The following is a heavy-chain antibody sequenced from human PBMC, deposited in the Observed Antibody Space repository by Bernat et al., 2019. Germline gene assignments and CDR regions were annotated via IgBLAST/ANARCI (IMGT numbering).Heavy chain of an antibody. V-gene: IGHV4-39*01. CDR1: GGSISSSSYY. CDR2: IYYSGST. J-gene: IGHJ1*01. CDR3: ATRRFGESLFSRLLQH. D-gene: IGHD3-10*01. Sequence: QLQLQESGPGLVKPSETLSLTCTVSGGSISSSSYYWGWIRQPPGKGLEWIGSIYYSGSTYYNPSLKSRVTISVDTSKNQFSLKLSSVTAADTAVYYCATRRFGESLFSRLLQHWGQGTLVTVSS.